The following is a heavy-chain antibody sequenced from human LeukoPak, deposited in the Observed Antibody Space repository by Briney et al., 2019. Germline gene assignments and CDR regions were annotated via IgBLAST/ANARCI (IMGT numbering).Heavy chain of an antibody. Sequence: GGSLRLSCAASGFTFSNYGMSWVRQAPGKGLECVSRISGSGDNSGSGDNTYYADSVKGRFTISRDDSKNSLYLQMNSLRAEDTAVYYCARDRWYSGYDDRGDYWGQGTLVTVSS. CDR1: GFTFSNYG. CDR2: ISGSGDNSGSGDNT. J-gene: IGHJ4*02. V-gene: IGHV3-23*05. CDR3: ARDRWYSGYDDRGDY. D-gene: IGHD5-12*01.